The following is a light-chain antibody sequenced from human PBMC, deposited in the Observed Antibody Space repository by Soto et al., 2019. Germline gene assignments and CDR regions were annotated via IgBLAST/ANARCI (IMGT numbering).Light chain of an antibody. Sequence: DIQMTQSPSTLSGSVGDRVTITCRASQTISSWLAWYQQKPGKAPKLLIYDASSLESGVPSRFSGSGSGTEFTLTISSLQPDDFATYYCQQYDNLPLTFGQGTRLEIK. J-gene: IGKJ5*01. CDR3: QQYDNLPLT. CDR1: QTISSW. CDR2: DAS. V-gene: IGKV1-5*01.